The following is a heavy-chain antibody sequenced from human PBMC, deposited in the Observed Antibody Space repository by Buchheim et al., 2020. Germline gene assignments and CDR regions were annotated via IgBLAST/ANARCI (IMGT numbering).Heavy chain of an antibody. CDR1: GFTFSSYE. CDR3: ARQLYYYDSSGYYERRGDYYYGMDV. CDR2: ISSSGSTI. V-gene: IGHV3-48*03. J-gene: IGHJ6*02. D-gene: IGHD3-22*01. Sequence: EVQLVESGGGLVQPGGSLRLSCAASGFTFSSYEMNWVRQAPGKGLEWVSYISSSGSTIYYADSVKGRFTISRDKAKNSLYLQMNSLRAEDTAVYYCARQLYYYDSSGYYERRGDYYYGMDVWGQGTT.